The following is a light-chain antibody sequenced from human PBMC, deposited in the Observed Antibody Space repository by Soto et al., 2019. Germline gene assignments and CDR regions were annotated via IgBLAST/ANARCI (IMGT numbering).Light chain of an antibody. J-gene: IGLJ2*01. CDR3: AAWDDSLNGHVV. V-gene: IGLV1-44*01. CDR1: NSNIGSNA. Sequence: QPVLTQPPSASETPGQRVTISCSGSNSNIGSNAVNWYQHLPGTAPKLLIHSNNQRPSGVPDRFSGSKSGTSASLAISGLQSEDEADYYCAAWDDSLNGHVVFGGGTKLTVL. CDR2: SNN.